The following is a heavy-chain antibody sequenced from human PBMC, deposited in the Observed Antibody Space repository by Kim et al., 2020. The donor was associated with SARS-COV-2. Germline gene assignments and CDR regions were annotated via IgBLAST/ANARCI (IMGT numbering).Heavy chain of an antibody. D-gene: IGHD3-3*01. V-gene: IGHV3-23*01. CDR1: GFTFSSYA. J-gene: IGHJ4*02. Sequence: GGSLRLSCAASGFTFSSYAMSWVRQAPGKGLEWVSAISGSGGSTYYADSVKGRFTISRDNSKNTLYLQMNSLRAEDTAVYYCAKDLSDFWSGYSPYEFDYWGQGTLVTVSS. CDR2: ISGSGGST. CDR3: AKDLSDFWSGYSPYEFDY.